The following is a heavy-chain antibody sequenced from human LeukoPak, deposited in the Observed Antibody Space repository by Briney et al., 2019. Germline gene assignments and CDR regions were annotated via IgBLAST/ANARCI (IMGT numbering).Heavy chain of an antibody. J-gene: IGHJ4*02. D-gene: IGHD3-10*01. Sequence: GSLRLSCAASGFTFSTYSMNWVRQAPGKGLEWVSSISSSSTYIYYADSVKGRFTISRDNAKNSLYLQMNSLRAEDTAVYYCAKDLHYGSADYWGQGTLVTVSS. V-gene: IGHV3-21*01. CDR2: ISSSSTYI. CDR3: AKDLHYGSADY. CDR1: GFTFSTYS.